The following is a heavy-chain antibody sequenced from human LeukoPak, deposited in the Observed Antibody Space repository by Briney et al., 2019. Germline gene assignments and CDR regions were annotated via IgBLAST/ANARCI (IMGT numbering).Heavy chain of an antibody. CDR3: ARLTRTSDSSCYYYYYDY. Sequence: GGSLRLSCAASGLGFSSFSFNWIRQAPGKGLEWVSSITPTTSYIYYADSVRGRFTISRENAKNSLYLQMNSLRAEDTAVYYCARLTRTSDSSCYYYYYDYWGQGTLVTVSS. V-gene: IGHV3-21*01. D-gene: IGHD3-22*01. J-gene: IGHJ4*02. CDR1: GLGFSSFS. CDR2: ITPTTSYI.